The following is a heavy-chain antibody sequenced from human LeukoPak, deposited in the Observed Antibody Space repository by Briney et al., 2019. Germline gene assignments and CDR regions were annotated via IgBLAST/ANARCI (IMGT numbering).Heavy chain of an antibody. CDR2: MNPNSGNT. Sequence: GASVKVSCKASGYTFTSYDINWVRQATGQGLEWMGWMNPNSGNTGYAQKFQGRVTMTRNTSISTAYMELSSLRSGDTALYYCTVTYYDFWSGYWGYDAFDIWGQGTMVTVSS. J-gene: IGHJ3*02. CDR1: GYTFTSYD. D-gene: IGHD3-3*01. CDR3: TVTYYDFWSGYWGYDAFDI. V-gene: IGHV1-8*01.